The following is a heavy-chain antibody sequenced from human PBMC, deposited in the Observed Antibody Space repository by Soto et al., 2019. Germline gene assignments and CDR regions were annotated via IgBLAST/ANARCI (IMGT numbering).Heavy chain of an antibody. V-gene: IGHV3-48*01. J-gene: IGHJ4*02. Sequence: PGGCLRLSCAASGLTFSSDSVNWVRQAPWKGLEWLSYISSSNSTIYYADSGKCRSTISRDTSKITLYLQTNSLRAEDTALYYCAKVSFPSQRDDGSGYYTTGFDYWGQGT. CDR3: AKVSFPSQRDDGSGYYTTGFDY. CDR1: GLTFSSDS. D-gene: IGHD3-22*01. CDR2: ISSSNSTI.